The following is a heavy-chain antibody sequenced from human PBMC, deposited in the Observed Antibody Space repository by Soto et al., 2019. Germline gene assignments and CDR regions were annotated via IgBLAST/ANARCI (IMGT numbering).Heavy chain of an antibody. Sequence: QVQLVESGGGVVQPGRSLRLSCAASGFTFSSYGMHWVRQAPGKGLEGVAVIWYDGSNKYYADSVKGRFTISRDNSKNTLYLQMNSLRAEDTAVYYCARDDSSIAAAGLDYWGQGTLVTVSS. J-gene: IGHJ4*02. D-gene: IGHD6-25*01. V-gene: IGHV3-33*01. CDR1: GFTFSSYG. CDR2: IWYDGSNK. CDR3: ARDDSSIAAAGLDY.